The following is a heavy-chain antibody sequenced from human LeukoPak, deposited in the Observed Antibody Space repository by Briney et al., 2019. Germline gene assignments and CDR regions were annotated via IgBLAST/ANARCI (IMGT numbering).Heavy chain of an antibody. D-gene: IGHD2-8*02. CDR1: GFTFSSYS. J-gene: IGHJ4*02. V-gene: IGHV3-21*04. CDR2: ISRSSNYK. Sequence: GGSLRLSCAASGFTFSSYSMNWVRQAPGKGLEWVSSISRSSNYKYYADSVKGRFTISRDNAKNSLYLQMNSLRVEDTAIYYCATYRQVLLPFESWGQGTLVTVSS. CDR3: ATYRQVLLPFES.